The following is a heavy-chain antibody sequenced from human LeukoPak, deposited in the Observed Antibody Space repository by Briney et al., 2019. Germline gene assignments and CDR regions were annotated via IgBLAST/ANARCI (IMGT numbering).Heavy chain of an antibody. CDR2: IITILGIE. Sequence: SVTVSFKGSGGTFSSYTISWVRQAPGQRLEWVGRIITILGIENYAQKFQGRVTITADKSTSTAYMELSSLRSEDTAVYYCARDSSGWYGNWFDPWGQGTLVTVSS. CDR3: ARDSSGWYGNWFDP. V-gene: IGHV1-69*04. J-gene: IGHJ5*02. D-gene: IGHD6-19*01. CDR1: GGTFSSYT.